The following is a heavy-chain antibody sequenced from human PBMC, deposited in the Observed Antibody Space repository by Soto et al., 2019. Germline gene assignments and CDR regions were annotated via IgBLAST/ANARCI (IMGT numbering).Heavy chain of an antibody. CDR3: AIYSSGWYPLDY. CDR2: ISYDGSNK. D-gene: IGHD6-19*01. V-gene: IGHV3-30*03. J-gene: IGHJ4*02. Sequence: QVQLVESGGGVVQPGRSLRLSCAASGFTFSSYGMHWVRQAPGKGLEWVAVISYDGSNKYYADSVKGRFTISRDNSKNTLYLQMNSLRAEDTAAYYCAIYSSGWYPLDYWGQGTLLTVSS. CDR1: GFTFSSYG.